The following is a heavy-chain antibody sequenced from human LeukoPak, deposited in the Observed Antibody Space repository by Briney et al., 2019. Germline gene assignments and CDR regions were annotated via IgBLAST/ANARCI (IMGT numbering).Heavy chain of an antibody. CDR2: IGPTSGST. Sequence: GASVKISCKASGYTFTDTYIHCVRQAPGQRLLWMGWIGPTSGSTNYAQTFQGRVTMTRDTSISTAYMDLSRLISDDTAMYYCARGPTHTNWSRWFDPWGQGTLVTVSS. CDR1: GYTFTDTY. D-gene: IGHD1-1*01. J-gene: IGHJ5*02. V-gene: IGHV1-2*02. CDR3: ARGPTHTNWSRWFDP.